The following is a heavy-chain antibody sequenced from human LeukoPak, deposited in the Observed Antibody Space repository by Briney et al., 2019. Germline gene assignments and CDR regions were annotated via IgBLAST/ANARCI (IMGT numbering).Heavy chain of an antibody. V-gene: IGHV4-34*01. CDR1: GASFSGYY. CDR3: AKVYSSSSRDSFDV. CDR2: INHSGSI. J-gene: IGHJ3*01. Sequence: SETLSLTCAVYGASFSGYYWSWIRQTPGKGLEWIGEINHSGSISYNPSLKSRITISVDTCKSQFSLELRSVNAVDTAVYYCAKVYSSSSRDSFDVWGQGTMVTVSS. D-gene: IGHD6-6*01.